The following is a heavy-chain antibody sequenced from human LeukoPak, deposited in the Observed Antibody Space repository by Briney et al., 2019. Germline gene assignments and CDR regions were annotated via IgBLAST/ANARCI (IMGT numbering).Heavy chain of an antibody. Sequence: GGSLRLSCAASGFTFSSYSMNWVRQAPGKGLEWVSAISGSGGSTYYADSVKGRFTISRDNSKNTLYLQMNSLRAEDTAVYYCAKVGDSSGYYYVRYFDYWGQGTLVTVSS. CDR3: AKVGDSSGYYYVRYFDY. V-gene: IGHV3-23*01. CDR2: ISGSGGST. CDR1: GFTFSSYS. J-gene: IGHJ4*02. D-gene: IGHD3-22*01.